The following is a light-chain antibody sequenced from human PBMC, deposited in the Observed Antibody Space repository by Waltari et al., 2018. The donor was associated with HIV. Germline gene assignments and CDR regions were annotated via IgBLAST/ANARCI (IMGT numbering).Light chain of an antibody. CDR2: RSD. V-gene: IGLV1-44*01. CDR1: SSNIGSRP. J-gene: IGLJ2*01. CDR3: ASWDDSLNGVI. Sequence: QSVLTQPPSASGTPGQRVTISCSGSSSNIGSRPVNWYQQLAGSAPTLLIYRSDLRSSGVPDRFSGSKSATSASLAISGLHSEDEATYYCASWDDSLNGVIFGGGTELTVL.